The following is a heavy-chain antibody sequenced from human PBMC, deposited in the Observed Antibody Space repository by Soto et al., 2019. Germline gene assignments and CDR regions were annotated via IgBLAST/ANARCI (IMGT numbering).Heavy chain of an antibody. Sequence: QVQLQESGPGLVKPSETLSLTCTVSGGSISSYYWSWIRQPPGKGLEWIGDIYYSGSTNYNPSLKSRVTISVDTSKNQFSLKPSSVTAADTAVYYCARRYGLSAFDIWGQGTMVTVSS. V-gene: IGHV4-59*08. J-gene: IGHJ3*02. CDR2: IYYSGST. D-gene: IGHD3-10*01. CDR1: GGSISSYY. CDR3: ARRYGLSAFDI.